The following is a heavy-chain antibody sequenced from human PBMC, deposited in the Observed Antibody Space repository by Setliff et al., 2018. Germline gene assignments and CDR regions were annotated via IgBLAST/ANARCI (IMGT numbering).Heavy chain of an antibody. J-gene: IGHJ4*02. CDR1: GGSIGSGGYY. D-gene: IGHD4-4*01. CDR3: ARGAYIGLDY. Sequence: PSETLSLTCTVSGGSIGSGGYYWSWIRQHPGKGLEWIGYIYYSGSTYYNPSLKSRVTISVDTSKNQFSLKLNSVTAADTAVYYCARGAYIGLDYWGQGTLVTVSS. V-gene: IGHV4-31*02. CDR2: IYYSGST.